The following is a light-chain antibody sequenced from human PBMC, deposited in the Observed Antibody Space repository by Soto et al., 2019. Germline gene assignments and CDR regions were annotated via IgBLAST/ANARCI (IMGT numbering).Light chain of an antibody. J-gene: IGKJ5*01. V-gene: IGKV3-15*01. CDR1: QSVSSN. CDR3: QQYNNWPRIT. CDR2: GAS. Sequence: EIVMTQSPATVSVSPGERATLSCRASQSVSSNLAWYQQKPGQAPRLLIYGASTRATGIPARFSGSGSGTEFTLTISSLQSEDFAVYYCQQYNNWPRITFGQGTRLEIK.